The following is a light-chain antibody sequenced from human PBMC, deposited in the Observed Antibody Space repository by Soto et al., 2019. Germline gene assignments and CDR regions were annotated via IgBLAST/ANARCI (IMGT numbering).Light chain of an antibody. J-gene: IGKJ4*01. Sequence: EIVLTQSPGTLSLSPGERATLSCRASQSVSSSYLAWYQQKPGQARRLLIYGASSRATGIPDRFSGSESGTDFTLTISRLEPEDFAVYYCQHYSSSPLTFGGGTKVEIK. CDR1: QSVSSSY. V-gene: IGKV3-20*01. CDR2: GAS. CDR3: QHYSSSPLT.